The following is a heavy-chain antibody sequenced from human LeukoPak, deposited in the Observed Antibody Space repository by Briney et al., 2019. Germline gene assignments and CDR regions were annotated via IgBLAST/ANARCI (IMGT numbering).Heavy chain of an antibody. CDR3: ARSPDCSGGSCYLTDGNWFDP. J-gene: IGHJ5*02. Sequence: PSETLSLTCAVSGYSISSGYYWGWIRQPPGKGLEWIGSIYHSGSTYYNPSLKSRVTISVDTSKNQFSLKLSSVTAADTAVYYCARSPDCSGGSCYLTDGNWFDPWGQGTLVTV. D-gene: IGHD2-15*01. V-gene: IGHV4-38-2*01. CDR2: IYHSGST. CDR1: GYSISSGYY.